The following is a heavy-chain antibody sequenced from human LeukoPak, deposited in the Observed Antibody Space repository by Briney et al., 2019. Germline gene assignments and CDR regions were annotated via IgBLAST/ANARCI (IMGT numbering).Heavy chain of an antibody. CDR1: GFTFSSYS. CDR3: ARDNHDSSGYPYYFDY. CDR2: ISSSSSYI. V-gene: IGHV3-21*01. Sequence: AGGSLRLSCAASGFTFSSYSMNWVRQAPGKGLEWVSSISSSSSYIYYADSVKGRFTISRDNAKNSLNLQMNILRAEDTAVYYCARDNHDSSGYPYYFDYWGQGTLVTVSS. J-gene: IGHJ4*02. D-gene: IGHD3-22*01.